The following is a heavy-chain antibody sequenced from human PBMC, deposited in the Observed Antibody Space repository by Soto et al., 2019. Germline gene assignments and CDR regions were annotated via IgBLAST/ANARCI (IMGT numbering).Heavy chain of an antibody. V-gene: IGHV2-5*02. CDR2: IYWDEDK. CDR1: GFSLTTTGVS. J-gene: IGHJ4*02. Sequence: SGPTLVNPTQTLTLTCTFSGFSLTTTGVSVGWIRQPPGKALEWLALIYWDEDKRYSPSLKSRLTITKDTSKNQVVLTMTNMDPVDTATYHCAHRHCSGGRCRDFDYWGQGTLVTVSS. D-gene: IGHD2-15*01. CDR3: AHRHCSGGRCRDFDY.